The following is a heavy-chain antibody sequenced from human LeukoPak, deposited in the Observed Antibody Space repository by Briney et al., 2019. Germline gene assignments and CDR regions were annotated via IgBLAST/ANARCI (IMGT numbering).Heavy chain of an antibody. J-gene: IGHJ4*02. CDR3: ARDRNYYVSSGYFDY. D-gene: IGHD3-22*01. V-gene: IGHV3-33*01. Sequence: GGSLRLSCAASGFTFSSYGMHWVRQAPGKGLEWVAVIWYDGSNKYYADSVKGRFTISRDNSKNTLYLQMNSLRAEDTAVYYCARDRNYYVSSGYFDYWGQGTLVTVSS. CDR2: IWYDGSNK. CDR1: GFTFSSYG.